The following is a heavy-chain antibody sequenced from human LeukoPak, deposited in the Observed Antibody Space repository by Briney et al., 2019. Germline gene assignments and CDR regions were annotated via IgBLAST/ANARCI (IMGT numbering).Heavy chain of an antibody. CDR2: IYYSGST. CDR1: GGSISSSSYY. CDR3: ARELKGYYDSSGYYQDY. J-gene: IGHJ4*02. Sequence: PSETLSLTCTVSGGSISSSSYYWGWIRQPPGKGLEWIGSIYYSGSTYYNPSLKSRVTISVDTSKNQFSLKLSSVTAADTAVYYCARELKGYYDSSGYYQDYWGQGTLVTVSS. D-gene: IGHD3-22*01. V-gene: IGHV4-39*07.